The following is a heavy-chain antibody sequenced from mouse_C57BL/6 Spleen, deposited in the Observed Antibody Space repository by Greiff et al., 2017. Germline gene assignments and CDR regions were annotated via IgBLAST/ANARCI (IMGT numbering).Heavy chain of an antibody. CDR2: IDPEDGDT. CDR1: GFNIKDYY. Sequence: EVKLMESGAELVRPGASVKLSCTASGFNIKDYYMHWVKQRPEQGLEWIGRIDPEDGDTEYAPKFQGKATMTADTSSNTAYLQLSSLTSEDTAVYYCTTIYYEAPTGFAYWGQGTLVTVSA. V-gene: IGHV14-1*01. CDR3: TTIYYEAPTGFAY. D-gene: IGHD2-4*01. J-gene: IGHJ3*01.